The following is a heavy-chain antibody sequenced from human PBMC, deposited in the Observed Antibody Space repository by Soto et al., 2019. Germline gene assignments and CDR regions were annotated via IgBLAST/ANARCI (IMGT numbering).Heavy chain of an antibody. CDR3: ARRVVGATTYNWFDP. D-gene: IGHD1-26*01. V-gene: IGHV4-39*01. CDR1: GGSISSSSYY. CDR2: IYYSGST. Sequence: QLQLQESGPGLVKPSETLSLTCTVSGGSISSSSYYWAWIRQPPGKGLEWIGTIYYSGSTYYNPSLTSRVTIXXEXSXXQFSLRLSSVTAADAAVYYCARRVVGATTYNWFDPWGQGTLVTVSS. J-gene: IGHJ5*02.